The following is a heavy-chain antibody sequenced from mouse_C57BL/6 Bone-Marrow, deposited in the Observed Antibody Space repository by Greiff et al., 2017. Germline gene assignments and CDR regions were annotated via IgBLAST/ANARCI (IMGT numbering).Heavy chain of an antibody. Sequence: EVKLVESGGGLVKPGGSLKLSCAASGFTFSDYGMHWVRQAPEKGLEWVAYISSGSSTIDYADTVKGRFTISRDNAKNTLFLQMTSLRSEDTAMYYCARDYYYGSSWFAYWGQGTLVTVSA. CDR1: GFTFSDYG. D-gene: IGHD1-1*01. CDR3: ARDYYYGSSWFAY. V-gene: IGHV5-17*01. J-gene: IGHJ3*01. CDR2: ISSGSSTI.